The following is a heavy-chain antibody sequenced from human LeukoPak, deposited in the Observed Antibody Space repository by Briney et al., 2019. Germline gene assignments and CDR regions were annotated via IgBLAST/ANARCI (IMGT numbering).Heavy chain of an antibody. D-gene: IGHD2-2*01. CDR1: GFTFRSYA. J-gene: IGHJ6*02. CDR2: ILYDGSNQ. CDR3: TKRPDDYSYGMDC. Sequence: PGGSLRLSCAASGFTFRSYAMHWVRQAPGKGLEWVAVILYDGSNQYYADSVKGRFTISRDNSKNTLYLQMNSLRPEDTAVYYCTKRPDDYSYGMDCWGQGTTVTVSS. V-gene: IGHV3-30-3*01.